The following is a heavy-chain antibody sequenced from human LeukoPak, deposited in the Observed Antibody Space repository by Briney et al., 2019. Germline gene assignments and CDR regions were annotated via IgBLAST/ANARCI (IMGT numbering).Heavy chain of an antibody. CDR2: IRNDGAKT. CDR3: AKDGVILAPGVYWYMDV. D-gene: IGHD3-16*02. V-gene: IGHV3-30*02. CDR1: TFTFSDYG. J-gene: IGHJ6*03. Sequence: GGSLRLSCVGSTFTFSDYGMHWVRRAPGKGLEWVAFIRNDGAKTYYADSAKGRFTISRDNSRNTLYLQMNSLTAEDTAVFYCAKDGVILAPGVYWYMDVWGRGTTVTVSS.